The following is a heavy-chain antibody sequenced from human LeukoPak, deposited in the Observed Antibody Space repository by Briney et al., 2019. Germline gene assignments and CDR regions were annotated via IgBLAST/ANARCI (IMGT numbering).Heavy chain of an antibody. CDR2: ISAYNGQT. J-gene: IGHJ3*02. V-gene: IGHV1-18*01. Sequence: GASVKVSCKASGHTFTSYYIVWVRRAPGQGLQLMGRISAYNGQTHYAQKVRGRVTMTTDPSTSTVYMELRSLTSDDTALYYCAWDSGAFEIWGQGTMVTVSS. CDR3: AWDSGAFEI. CDR1: GHTFTSYY.